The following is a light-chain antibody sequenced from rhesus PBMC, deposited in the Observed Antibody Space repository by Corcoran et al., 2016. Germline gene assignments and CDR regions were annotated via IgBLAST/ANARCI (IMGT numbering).Light chain of an antibody. CDR1: QGSSSW. CDR2: AAP. V-gene: IGKV1-19*01. CDR3: QQYDDLPLT. Sequence: DIQMTQSPSSLSASAGDKVTITCHASQGSSSWLAWYQKKPGNAPKPLIYAAPSLQRGVPSRSSGSGSRTDYTRTVSSLHPEDFTTYYCQQYDDLPLTFGGGTKVEI. J-gene: IGKJ4*01.